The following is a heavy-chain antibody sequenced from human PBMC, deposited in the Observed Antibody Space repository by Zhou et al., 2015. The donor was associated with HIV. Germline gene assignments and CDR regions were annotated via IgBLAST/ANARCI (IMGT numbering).Heavy chain of an antibody. D-gene: IGHD3-10*01. CDR2: IIPIFGTA. CDR3: ARGLYGSGSYEDGIFAFDI. J-gene: IGHJ3*02. CDR1: GGTFSSYA. Sequence: QVQLVQSGAEVKKPGSSVKVSCKASGGTFSSYAISWVRQAPGQGLEWMGGIIPIFGTANYAQKFQGRVTITADESTSTAYMELSSLRSEDTAVYYCARGLYGSGSYEDGIFAFDIWGQGTMVTVSS. V-gene: IGHV1-69*01.